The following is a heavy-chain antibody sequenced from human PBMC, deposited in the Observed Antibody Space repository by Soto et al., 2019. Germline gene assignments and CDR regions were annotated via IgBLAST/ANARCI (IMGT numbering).Heavy chain of an antibody. Sequence: GGSLRLSCAASGFTFSSYGMHWVRQAPGKGLEWVAVISYDGSNKYYADSVKGRFTISRDNSKNTLYLQMNSLRAEDTAVYYCAKDSWGYCSGGSCYPGVRRYYYYYYMDVWGKGTTVTVSS. CDR2: ISYDGSNK. D-gene: IGHD2-15*01. CDR3: AKDSWGYCSGGSCYPGVRRYYYYYYMDV. J-gene: IGHJ6*03. V-gene: IGHV3-30*18. CDR1: GFTFSSYG.